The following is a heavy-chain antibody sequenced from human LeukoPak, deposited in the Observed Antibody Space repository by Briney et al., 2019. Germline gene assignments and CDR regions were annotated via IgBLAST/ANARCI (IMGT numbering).Heavy chain of an antibody. CDR1: GGSISSGDYY. V-gene: IGHV4-30-4*01. Sequence: PSQTLSLTCTVSGGSISSGDYYWSWIRQPPGKGLEWIGYIYYSGSTYYNPSLKSRVTISVDTSKNQFFLKLSSVTAADTAVYYCARAPVTLPPLAFDIWGQGTMVTVSS. CDR3: ARAPVTLPPLAFDI. J-gene: IGHJ3*02. D-gene: IGHD2-21*02. CDR2: IYYSGST.